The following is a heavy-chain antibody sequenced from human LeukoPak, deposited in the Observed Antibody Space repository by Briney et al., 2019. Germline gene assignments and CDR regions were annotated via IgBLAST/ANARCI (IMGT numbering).Heavy chain of an antibody. D-gene: IGHD3-10*01. J-gene: IGHJ5*02. Sequence: GGSLRLSCAASGFKLSTYATHWVRQAPGKGLEWVALISYDGSNKYYADSVKGRFTISRDNSKNTLYLQMNSLRGEDTAVYYCASGVWFDPWGQGTLVTVSS. CDR1: GFKLSTYA. CDR3: ASGVWFDP. V-gene: IGHV3-30*14. CDR2: ISYDGSNK.